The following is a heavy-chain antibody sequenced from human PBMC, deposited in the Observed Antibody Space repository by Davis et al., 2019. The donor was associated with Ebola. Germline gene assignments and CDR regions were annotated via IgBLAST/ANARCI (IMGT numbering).Heavy chain of an antibody. CDR2: IRSKANSYAT. CDR1: GFTFSGSA. Sequence: GGSLRLSCAASGFTFSGSAMHWVRQASGKGLEWVGRIRSKANSYATAYAASVKGRFTISRDDSKNTAYLQMNSLKTEDTAVYYCTRVKDNSGYYYGAMGSWGQGTLVTVSS. CDR3: TRVKDNSGYYYGAMGS. J-gene: IGHJ5*02. D-gene: IGHD3-22*01. V-gene: IGHV3-73*01.